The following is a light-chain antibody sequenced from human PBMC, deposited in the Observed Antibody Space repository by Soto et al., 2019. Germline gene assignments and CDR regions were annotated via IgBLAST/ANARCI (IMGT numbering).Light chain of an antibody. CDR3: QQGYSAPYT. Sequence: DIQMTQSPSSLSASLGDRVTITCRASQNIARSLNWYQQKPGKAPKLLIYAASSSPSGVPSRFSGGESGTAFTLTISSLQPADFTTYDGQQGYSAPYTFGQGTKLEIK. CDR2: AAS. V-gene: IGKV1-39*01. J-gene: IGKJ2*01. CDR1: QNIARS.